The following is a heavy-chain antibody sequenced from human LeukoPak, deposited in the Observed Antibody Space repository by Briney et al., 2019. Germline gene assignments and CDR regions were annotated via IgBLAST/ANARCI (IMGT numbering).Heavy chain of an antibody. V-gene: IGHV3-30-3*01. CDR3: ARDLSERYSTDY. J-gene: IGHJ4*02. CDR1: GFTFRKYA. Sequence: PGGSLRLSCAVSGFTFRKYAIHWVRQAPGKGLEWVAFISWDGSTKYYADSVKGRFTISRDNSQNTLDLQMNGLRAEDTAVYYCARDLSERYSTDYWGQGTLVTVSS. CDR2: ISWDGSTK. D-gene: IGHD1-26*01.